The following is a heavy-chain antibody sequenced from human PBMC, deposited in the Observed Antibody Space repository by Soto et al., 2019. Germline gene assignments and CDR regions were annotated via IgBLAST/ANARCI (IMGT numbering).Heavy chain of an antibody. J-gene: IGHJ6*02. CDR1: GGSFSGYY. CDR3: ARAKKTYYYYYGMDV. CDR2: INHSGST. Sequence: SETLSLTCAVYGGSFSGYYWSRIRQPPGKGLEWIGEINHSGSTNYNPSLKSRVTISVDTSKNQFSLKLSSVTAADTAEYYCARAKKTYYYYYGMDVWGQGTTVTVSS. V-gene: IGHV4-34*01. D-gene: IGHD5-12*01.